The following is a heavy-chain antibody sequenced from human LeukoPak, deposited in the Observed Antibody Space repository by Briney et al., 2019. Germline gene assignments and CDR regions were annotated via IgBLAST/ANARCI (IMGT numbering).Heavy chain of an antibody. D-gene: IGHD1-26*01. Sequence: PSETLSLTCAVYGDSFSGYYWSWLPQPPGQGLEWCGTIYYTGRTYNNPSLKSRVTISGDTSKNQFSLKLSCVPAADTAVYYCARHGSRWRGGLVGAFHYWGQGTLVTVSS. V-gene: IGHV4-34*01. J-gene: IGHJ4*02. CDR1: GDSFSGYY. CDR3: ARHGSRWRGGLVGAFHY. CDR2: IYYTGRT.